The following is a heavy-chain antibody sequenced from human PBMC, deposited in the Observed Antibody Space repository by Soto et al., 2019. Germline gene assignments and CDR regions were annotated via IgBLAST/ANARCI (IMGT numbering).Heavy chain of an antibody. V-gene: IGHV3-11*06. J-gene: IGHJ4*02. CDR3: AKDCAISTIGGAANFAY. Sequence: QVQLVESGGGLVKPGGSLRLSCAASGFTFSDSYMSWIRQAPGKGLEWVLFISGSSGYTNYADSVKGRFTISRDNAKNSLYLQMNSQRAEDTAVYYCAKDCAISTIGGAANFAYWGQGTLVTVSS. CDR2: ISGSSGYT. CDR1: GFTFSDSY. D-gene: IGHD5-18*01.